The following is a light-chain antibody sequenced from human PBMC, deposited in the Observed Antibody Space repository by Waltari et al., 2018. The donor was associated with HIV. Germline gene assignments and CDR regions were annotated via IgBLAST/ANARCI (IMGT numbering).Light chain of an antibody. V-gene: IGLV2-14*03. J-gene: IGLJ3*02. Sequence: QSALPQPASVSGSPGQPIVIFCPGTSDDVGYYNYVSWYQQHPGKCPKLVIYGVTSRPSGVSTRFSGSKSGNTASLTISGLRADDEADYYCSSYVGSSTSWLFGGGTKLTV. CDR2: GVT. CDR1: SDDVGYYNY. CDR3: SSYVGSSTSWL.